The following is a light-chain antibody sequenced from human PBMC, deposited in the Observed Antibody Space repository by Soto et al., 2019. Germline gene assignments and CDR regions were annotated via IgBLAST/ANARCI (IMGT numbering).Light chain of an antibody. CDR1: QSISRS. CDR3: QQYQSYFLT. Sequence: IQMTQSPSTLSASVGDRVTITCRASQSISRSLAWYQQKSGKAPKLLIYDASSLESGVPSRFSGSGFGTEFTLTISGLQPDDFATYYCQQYQSYFLTFGPGTTVDMK. V-gene: IGKV1-5*01. J-gene: IGKJ3*01. CDR2: DAS.